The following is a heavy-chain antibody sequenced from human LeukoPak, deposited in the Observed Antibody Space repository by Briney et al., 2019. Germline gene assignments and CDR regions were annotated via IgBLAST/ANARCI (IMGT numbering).Heavy chain of an antibody. D-gene: IGHD6-19*01. CDR3: TVYSSGPPQDY. J-gene: IGHJ4*02. V-gene: IGHV3-73*01. CDR1: GFTFSGSA. CDR2: IRSKANSYAT. Sequence: LPGGSLKLSCAASGFTFSGSAMHWVRQASGKGLEWVGRIRSKANSYATAYAASVKGRFTISRDDSKNTAYLQMNSLKTEDTAVYYCTVYSSGPPQDYWGQGTLVTVSS.